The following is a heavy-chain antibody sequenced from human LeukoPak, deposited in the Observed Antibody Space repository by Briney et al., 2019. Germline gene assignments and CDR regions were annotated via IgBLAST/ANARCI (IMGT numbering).Heavy chain of an antibody. CDR1: GLTLSRHP. CDR2: IWYDGSNE. CDR3: VRNTVTDDGFDI. Sequence: GRSLTLSRAASGLTLSRHPMHYLRQAPGGSLVRVIVIWYDGSNENYADSVTRQFTISRDNSKNTLYLQMNSLRAEDTAVYYCVRNTVTDDGFDIWGQGTMVTVSP. V-gene: IGHV3-33*01. J-gene: IGHJ3*02. D-gene: IGHD4-17*01.